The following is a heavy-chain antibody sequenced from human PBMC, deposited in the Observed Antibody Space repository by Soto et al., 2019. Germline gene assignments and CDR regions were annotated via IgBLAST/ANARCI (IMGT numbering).Heavy chain of an antibody. J-gene: IGHJ4*02. CDR1: GGTFSSYA. V-gene: IGHV1-69*13. CDR3: ARGPLVVLNYFES. Sequence: ASVKVSCKASGGTFSSYAISWVRQAPGQGLEWMGGIIPIFGTANYAQKFQGRVTITADESTSTACMELSSLTSDDTAMYFCARGPLVVLNYFESWGQGTLVTVSS. CDR2: IIPIFGTA.